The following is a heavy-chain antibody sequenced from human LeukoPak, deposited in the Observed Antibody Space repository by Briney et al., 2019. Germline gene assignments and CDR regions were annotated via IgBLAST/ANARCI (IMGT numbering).Heavy chain of an antibody. CDR3: ARDLQYYTSGSYFAY. CDR1: GGSISSSSYY. J-gene: IGHJ4*02. Sequence: LSLTCTVSGGSISSSSYYMSWIRQAPGKGLEWVSYISSGGSTMFYADSVKGRFTISRDNAKNSLYLQMDSLRAADTAVYYCARDLQYYTSGSYFAYWGQGTLVTVSS. CDR2: ISSGGSTM. D-gene: IGHD3-10*01. V-gene: IGHV3-11*01.